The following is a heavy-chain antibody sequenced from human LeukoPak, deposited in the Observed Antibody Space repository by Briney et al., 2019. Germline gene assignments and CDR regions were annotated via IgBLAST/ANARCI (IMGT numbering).Heavy chain of an antibody. D-gene: IGHD1-14*01. J-gene: IGHJ4*02. CDR3: ASAEDY. CDR2: ISSRSTTI. CDR1: GFSFHFYS. V-gene: IGHV3-48*02. Sequence: PGGSLRLSCAASGFSFHFYSMTWVRQAPGKGLEWVSYISSRSTTIYYTDCVKGRFTVSRDNTKNSLNLQMNSLRDDDTAVDYCASAEDYWGQGTLVTVSS.